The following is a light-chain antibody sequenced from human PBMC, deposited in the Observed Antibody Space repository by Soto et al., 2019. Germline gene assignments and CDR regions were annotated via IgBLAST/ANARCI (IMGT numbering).Light chain of an antibody. J-gene: IGKJ1*01. CDR3: QQYHFFWT. CDR1: QNIDSG. Sequence: DIQMTQSPSTLSASVGDRVTITCRASQNIDSGVAWYQQKPGKAPKLLIYKASTLESGVPLRFSGSGSGTEFTITINSQQPDDFATYYCQQYHFFWTFGQGNRVEIK. V-gene: IGKV1-5*03. CDR2: KAS.